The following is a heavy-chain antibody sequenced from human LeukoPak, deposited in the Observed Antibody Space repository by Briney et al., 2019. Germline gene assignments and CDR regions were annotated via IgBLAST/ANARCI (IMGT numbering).Heavy chain of an antibody. CDR3: ARHYSSGSYYTLYYFDY. J-gene: IGHJ4*02. V-gene: IGHV5-51*01. CDR2: IYPGDSDT. D-gene: IGHD3-10*01. CDR1: GYSFTSYW. Sequence: GESLKISCKGSGYSFTSYWIGWVRQMPGKGLEWMGIIYPGDSDTRYSPSFQGQVTISADKSITTAYLQWSSLKASDTAMYYCARHYSSGSYYTLYYFDYWGQGTLVTVSS.